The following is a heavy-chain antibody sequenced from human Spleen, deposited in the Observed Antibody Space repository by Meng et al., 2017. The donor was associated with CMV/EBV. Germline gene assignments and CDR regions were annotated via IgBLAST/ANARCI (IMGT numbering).Heavy chain of an antibody. Sequence: RGSLRLSCTASGLTFSNFAMNWVRQAPGKGLEWISGISGTGSRTHYADSVKGRITISRDNSKNPLYLEMNSLSAEDTAVYYCAKDKKYTSLGSFYIGRDVWGQGTTVTVSS. CDR1: GLTFSNFA. CDR2: ISGTGSRT. J-gene: IGHJ6*02. V-gene: IGHV3-23*01. CDR3: AKDKKYTSLGSFYIGRDV. D-gene: IGHD3-16*02.